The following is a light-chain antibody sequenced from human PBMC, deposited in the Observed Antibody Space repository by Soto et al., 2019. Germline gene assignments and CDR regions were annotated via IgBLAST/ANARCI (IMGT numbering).Light chain of an antibody. CDR3: QQRSNWPLT. CDR1: QSVSSY. Sequence: VLSTQSPATLSLSPGERATLSCRASQSVSSYLAWYQQKPGQAPRLLIYDASNRATGLPARFSGSGSGTDFTLTISSLEPEDFAVYYCQQRSNWPLTFGGGTKVDIK. V-gene: IGKV3-11*01. J-gene: IGKJ4*01. CDR2: DAS.